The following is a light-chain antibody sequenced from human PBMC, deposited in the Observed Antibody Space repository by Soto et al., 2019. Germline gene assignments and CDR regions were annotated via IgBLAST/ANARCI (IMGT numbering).Light chain of an antibody. CDR3: MQSTQLPPT. Sequence: DVVMSQTPLSLSVVPGQRPYSFYNSSVSVLHITGETFLFWYIKKQGQYTQLLIYEVSTRVSGVPARVSGSGSGTDVTLEISRVQTDEVGIYYCMQSTQLPPTFGQGTRLEI. V-gene: IGKV2D-29*02. CDR1: VSVLHITGETF. J-gene: IGKJ5*01. CDR2: EVS.